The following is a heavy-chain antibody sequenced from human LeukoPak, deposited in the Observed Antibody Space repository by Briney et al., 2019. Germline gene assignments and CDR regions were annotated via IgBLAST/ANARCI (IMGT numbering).Heavy chain of an antibody. CDR1: GYTFTSYY. V-gene: IGHV1-2*02. CDR2: INPHNGDT. CDR3: ARGVYSGWYTHNWLDS. D-gene: IGHD6-19*01. Sequence: GESLKVSCKASGYTFTSYYIHWVRQAPGQGLEWMGWINPHNGDTNYEQMFQGRVTMTRDTSISTAYMELSSLRSDDTAVYYCARGVYSGWYTHNWLDSWGQGTLVIVSS. J-gene: IGHJ5*01.